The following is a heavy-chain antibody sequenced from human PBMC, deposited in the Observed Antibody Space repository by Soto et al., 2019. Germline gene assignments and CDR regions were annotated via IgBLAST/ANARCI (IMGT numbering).Heavy chain of an antibody. V-gene: IGHV3-9*01. CDR2: ISWNIGTL. CDR1: GFTFDDYA. CDR3: AKENVFGGVRKAMDV. D-gene: IGHD3-16*01. Sequence: EVQLVESGGGLVQPGRSLRLSCAASGFTFDDYAMNWVRQAPGKGLEWVSGISWNIGTLGYADSVKGRFTISWDNAKNSLYRQMSRLRAEDTAVYACAKENVFGGVRKAMDVWGQGTTVTVSS. J-gene: IGHJ6*02.